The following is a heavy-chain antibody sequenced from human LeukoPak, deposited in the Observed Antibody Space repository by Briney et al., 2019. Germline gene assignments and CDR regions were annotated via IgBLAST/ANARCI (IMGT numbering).Heavy chain of an antibody. J-gene: IGHJ3*02. CDR3: AKDLYGDYYDGDAFDI. Sequence: PGGSLRLSCAASGFTYSDYYMSWIRQAPGKGLEWVSYISSSGSTIYYADSVKGRFTISRDNAKNSLYLQMNSLRAEDTALYYCAKDLYGDYYDGDAFDIWGQGTMVTVSS. V-gene: IGHV3-11*01. D-gene: IGHD4-17*01. CDR2: ISSSGSTI. CDR1: GFTYSDYY.